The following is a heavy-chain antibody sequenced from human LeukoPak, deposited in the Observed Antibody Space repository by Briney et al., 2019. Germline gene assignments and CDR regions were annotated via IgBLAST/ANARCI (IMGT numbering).Heavy chain of an antibody. J-gene: IGHJ6*03. CDR3: ARDVRGCCSSTSCPYYYYYYMDV. D-gene: IGHD2-2*01. CDR1: GGSISSYY. V-gene: IGHV4-4*07. Sequence: SETLSLTCIVSGGSISSYYWSWIRQPAGKGLEWIGRIYTSGSTNYNPSLKSRVTMSVDTSKNQFSLKLSSVTAADTAVYYCARDVRGCCSSTSCPYYYYYYMDVWGKGTTVTVSS. CDR2: IYTSGST.